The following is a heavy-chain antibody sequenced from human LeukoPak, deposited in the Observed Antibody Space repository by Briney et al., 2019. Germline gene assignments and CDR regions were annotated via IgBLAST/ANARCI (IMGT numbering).Heavy chain of an antibody. J-gene: IGHJ4*02. V-gene: IGHV1-46*01. CDR3: ARYNGDLTGGFDN. Sequence: ASVKVSCKASGYTFTDYYIHWVRQAPGQGLELMGIINPAGGSTGYAQKFQGRVTMTRDTSTSTVYMELSSLRSEDTAVYYCARYNGDLTGGFDNWGQGTLVTVSS. D-gene: IGHD4-17*01. CDR1: GYTFTDYY. CDR2: INPAGGST.